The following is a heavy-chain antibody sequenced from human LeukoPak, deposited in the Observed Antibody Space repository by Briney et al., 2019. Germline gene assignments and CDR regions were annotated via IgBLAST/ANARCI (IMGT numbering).Heavy chain of an antibody. Sequence: SVKVSCKASGGTFSSYAISWVRQAPGQGLEWMGGIIPIFGTANYAQKFQGRVTITADESTSTAYMELSSLRSEDTAVYYCASLMYCGGDCYSSYWYSDLWGRGTLVAVSS. CDR2: IIPIFGTA. CDR1: GGTFSSYA. V-gene: IGHV1-69*13. J-gene: IGHJ2*01. CDR3: ASLMYCGGDCYSSYWYSDL. D-gene: IGHD2-21*02.